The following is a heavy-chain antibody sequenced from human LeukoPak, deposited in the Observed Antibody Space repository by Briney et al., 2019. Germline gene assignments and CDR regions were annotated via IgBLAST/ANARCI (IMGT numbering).Heavy chain of an antibody. D-gene: IGHD4-23*01. CDR2: IYHSGST. V-gene: IGHV4-38-2*02. CDR1: GYSSSSGYY. J-gene: IGHJ4*02. CDR3: ARDLRSGVRRWDYFDY. Sequence: PSETLSLTCTVSGYSSSSGYYWGWIRQPPGKGLEWIGSIYHSGSTYYNPSLKSRVTISVDTSKNQFSLKLSSVTAADTAVYYCARDLRSGVRRWDYFDYWGQGTLVTVSS.